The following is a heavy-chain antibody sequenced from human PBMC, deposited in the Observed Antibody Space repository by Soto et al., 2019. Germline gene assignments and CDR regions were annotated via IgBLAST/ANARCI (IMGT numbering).Heavy chain of an antibody. CDR3: ARLRTIIMDV. CDR1: GYTFTRNS. CDR2: INPSGGTT. D-gene: IGHD2-2*01. V-gene: IGHV1-46*01. Sequence: ASVKVSCKASGYTFTRNSMHWVRQAPGQGLEWMGVINPSGGTTTYAQKFQGRVTMTCDTSTSTVYMELSSLRSEDTAVYYCARLRTIIMDVWGKGTTVTVS. J-gene: IGHJ6*03.